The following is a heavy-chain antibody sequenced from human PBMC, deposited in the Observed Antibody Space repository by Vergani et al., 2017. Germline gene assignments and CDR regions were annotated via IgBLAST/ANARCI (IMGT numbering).Heavy chain of an antibody. V-gene: IGHV3-7*01. CDR3: AWTGSLWDYYYMDV. D-gene: IGHD3/OR15-3a*01. J-gene: IGHJ6*03. CDR1: GFTFSSYW. CDR2: IKQDGSEK. Sequence: EVQLVESGGGLVQPGGSLRLSCAASGFTFSSYWMSWVRQAPGKGREWVANIKQDGSEKYYVDSVKGRFTISRDNAKNSLYLQMNSLRAEDTAVYYCAWTGSLWDYYYMDVWGKGTTVTVSS.